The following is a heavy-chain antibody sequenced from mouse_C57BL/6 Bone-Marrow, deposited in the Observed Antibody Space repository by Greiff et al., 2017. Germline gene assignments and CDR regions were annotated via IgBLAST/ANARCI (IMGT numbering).Heavy chain of an antibody. J-gene: IGHJ2*01. V-gene: IGHV1-82*01. CDR1: GYAFSSSW. D-gene: IGHD1-1*01. CDR3: ARRALRWGVYFDY. Sequence: QVQLQQSGPELVKPGASVKISCKASGYAFSSSWMNWVKQRPGKGLEWIGRIYPGDGDTNYNGKFKGKATLTADKSSSTAYMQLSSLTSEDSAVYFCARRALRWGVYFDYWGQGTTLTVSS. CDR2: IYPGDGDT.